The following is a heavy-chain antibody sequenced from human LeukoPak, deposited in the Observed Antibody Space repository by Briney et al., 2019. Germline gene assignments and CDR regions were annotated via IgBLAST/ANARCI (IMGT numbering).Heavy chain of an antibody. CDR3: VWSSTWEKRFYLDQ. Sequence: PGGSLRLSCATSGFTFNNFAMNWVRQAPGKGLEWVGRITPSIDEYAAPVKGRFSISRDDSKSMVYLQMSSLVTDGTAVYYCVWSSTWEKRFYLDQWGQGTLVTVPS. J-gene: IGHJ4*02. V-gene: IGHV3-15*01. CDR1: GFTFNNFA. CDR2: ITPSID. D-gene: IGHD6-6*01.